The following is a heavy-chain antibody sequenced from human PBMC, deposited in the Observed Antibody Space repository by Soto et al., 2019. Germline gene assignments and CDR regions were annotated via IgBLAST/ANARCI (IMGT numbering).Heavy chain of an antibody. V-gene: IGHV3-23*01. CDR1: GFTFSNYA. D-gene: IGHD1-26*01. CDR2: IRETGNT. J-gene: IGHJ4*02. CDR3: AKQQMGVIRALDY. Sequence: EVQILQSGGGLEQLGGSLRLSCAASGFTFSNYAMSWIRQAPGKGLEWVSTIRETGNTYYADSVRGRFATSRDNSENTLYLQMSSLRAEDTAVYYCAKQQMGVIRALDYWGQGTLVTVSS.